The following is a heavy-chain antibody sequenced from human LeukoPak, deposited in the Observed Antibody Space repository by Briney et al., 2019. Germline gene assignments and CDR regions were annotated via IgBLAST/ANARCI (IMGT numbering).Heavy chain of an antibody. J-gene: IGHJ3*02. D-gene: IGHD3-10*01. CDR2: IYYSGTT. Sequence: SETLSLTCIVSGGSITSYYWNWIRQPPGKGLEWIGYIYYSGTTNYNPSLKSRVSMSVDTSKNQFSLKLSSVTAADTAVYYCARGQGPWHYGSEADAFDIWGQGTMVTVSS. CDR3: ARGQGPWHYGSEADAFDI. V-gene: IGHV4-59*08. CDR1: GGSITSYY.